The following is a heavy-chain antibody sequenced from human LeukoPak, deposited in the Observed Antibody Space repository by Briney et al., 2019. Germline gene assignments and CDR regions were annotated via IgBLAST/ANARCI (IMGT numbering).Heavy chain of an antibody. CDR3: ARAPIFHDAFDI. Sequence: SETLSLTCTVSGGSIRGSYWTWIRQPPGKGLEWIGEINHSGSTNYNPSLKSRVTISVDTSKNQFSLKLSSVTAADTAVYYCARAPIFHDAFDIWGQGTMVTVSS. V-gene: IGHV4-34*01. J-gene: IGHJ3*02. D-gene: IGHD2-21*01. CDR1: GGSIRGSY. CDR2: INHSGST.